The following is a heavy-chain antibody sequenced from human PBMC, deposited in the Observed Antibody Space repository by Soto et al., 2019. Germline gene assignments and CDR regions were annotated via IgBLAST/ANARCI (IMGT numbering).Heavy chain of an antibody. CDR3: ARESYDILTGYYKGLDY. D-gene: IGHD3-9*01. CDR1: GFTFSSYS. V-gene: IGHV3-48*02. J-gene: IGHJ4*02. CDR2: ISSSSSTI. Sequence: GGSLRLSCAASGFTFSSYSMNWVRQAPGKGLEWVSYISSSSSTIYYADSVKGRFTISRDNAKNSLYLQMNSLRDEDTAVYYCARESYDILTGYYKGLDYWGQGTLVTAPQ.